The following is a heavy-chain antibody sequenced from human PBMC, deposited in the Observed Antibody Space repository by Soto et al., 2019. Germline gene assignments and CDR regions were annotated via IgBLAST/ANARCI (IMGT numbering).Heavy chain of an antibody. V-gene: IGHV3-23*01. Sequence: QLLESVGGLVQPGGSLRVSCAASGFTFSNYAMTWVRQAPGKGLEWVSTIGGSGGDTYYSDSVKGRFTISRDNSRNSLYLQMDSLRAEDTALYYCVRDWSGSSCPCMDVWGQGTTVTVSS. CDR3: VRDWSGSSCPCMDV. CDR1: GFTFSNYA. J-gene: IGHJ6*02. D-gene: IGHD3-3*01. CDR2: IGGSGGDT.